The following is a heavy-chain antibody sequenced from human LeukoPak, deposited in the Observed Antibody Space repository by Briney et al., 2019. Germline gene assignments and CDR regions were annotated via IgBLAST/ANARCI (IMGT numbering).Heavy chain of an antibody. D-gene: IGHD3-22*01. V-gene: IGHV3-21*01. CDR2: ISSSSTYI. CDR3: ARDQDYYDSSGYDYFDY. Sequence: GGSLRLSCAASGFTFSSYVMSWVRQAPGKGLEWVSSISSSSTYIYYADSVKGRFTISRDDAQNSLNLQMNSLRAEDTAVYYCARDQDYYDSSGYDYFDYWGQGSLVTVSS. CDR1: GFTFSSYV. J-gene: IGHJ4*02.